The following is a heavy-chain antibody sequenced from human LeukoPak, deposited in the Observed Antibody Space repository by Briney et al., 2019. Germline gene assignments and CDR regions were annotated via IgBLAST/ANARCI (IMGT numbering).Heavy chain of an antibody. CDR1: GYTFTNYY. Sequence: GASVKVSCKASGYTFTNYYLHWVRQAPGQGLEWMGGITPIFGTAKYAQKFQGRVTITADKSTSTAYMELSSLRSEDTAVYYCARDEVTAASDAFDIWGQGTMVTVSS. CDR2: ITPIFGTA. V-gene: IGHV1-69*06. D-gene: IGHD2-21*02. J-gene: IGHJ3*02. CDR3: ARDEVTAASDAFDI.